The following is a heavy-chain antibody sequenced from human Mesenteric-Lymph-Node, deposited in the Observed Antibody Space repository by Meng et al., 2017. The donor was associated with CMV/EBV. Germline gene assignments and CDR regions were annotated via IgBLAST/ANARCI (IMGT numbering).Heavy chain of an antibody. V-gene: IGHV3-21*06. CDR3: VRDRDQWLLSDYTFDI. J-gene: IGHJ3*02. CDR2: ISTTGSLT. CDR1: GFTFSTYA. Sequence: GESLKISCEGSGFTFSTYAMNWVRQAPGKGLEWVSYISTTGSLTYYADSVRGRFTISRDNAKNSLYLQMESLRPDDTAIYYCVRDRDQWLLSDYTFDIWGQGTMVTVSS. D-gene: IGHD6-19*01.